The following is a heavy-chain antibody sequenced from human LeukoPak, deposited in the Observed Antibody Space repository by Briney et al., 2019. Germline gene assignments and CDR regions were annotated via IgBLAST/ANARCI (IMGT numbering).Heavy chain of an antibody. Sequence: PSETLSLTCTVSGGSISTYHWSWIRQPPGKGLEWIGYIYNSGSTNYNPSLKSRATISVDTSKNQFSLKLSSVTAADTAVYYCARRGMRYYGMDVWGQGTTVTVSS. CDR1: GGSISTYH. CDR3: ARRGMRYYGMDV. J-gene: IGHJ6*02. V-gene: IGHV4-59*08. D-gene: IGHD2-8*01. CDR2: IYNSGST.